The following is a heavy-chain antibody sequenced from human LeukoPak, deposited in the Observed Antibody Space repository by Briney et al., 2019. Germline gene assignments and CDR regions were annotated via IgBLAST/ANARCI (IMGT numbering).Heavy chain of an antibody. J-gene: IGHJ4*02. CDR3: ATLDYGGRWHYFGY. Sequence: PVGSLGLSCAACGCTLDDYGMSWVRQAPARGLEWVSGINWYGYRKGYADTVKGRCTISRENAQNALYLQMNSLRVEDTALYYCATLDYGGRWHYFGYWGQGTLVTVSS. V-gene: IGHV3-20*04. CDR1: GCTLDDYG. D-gene: IGHD4-23*01. CDR2: INWYGYRK.